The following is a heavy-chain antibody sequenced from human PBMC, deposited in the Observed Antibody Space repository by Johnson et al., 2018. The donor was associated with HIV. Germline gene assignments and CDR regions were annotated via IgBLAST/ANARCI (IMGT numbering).Heavy chain of an antibody. D-gene: IGHD3-10*01. CDR2: ISWNSGSI. Sequence: VQLVESGGGLVQPGRSLRLSCAASGFTFDEYAMHWVRQAPGKGLEWVSGISWNSGSIGYADSVKGRFTISRDNAKNSLYLQMNSLRVEDTALYYCAKDVKTYGVGGDDAFISGAKGQWSPSLQ. J-gene: IGHJ3*02. CDR3: AKDVKTYGVGGDDAFIS. CDR1: GFTFDEYA. V-gene: IGHV3-9*01.